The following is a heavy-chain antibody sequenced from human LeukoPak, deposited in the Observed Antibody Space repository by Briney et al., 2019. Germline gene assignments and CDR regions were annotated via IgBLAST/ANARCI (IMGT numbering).Heavy chain of an antibody. CDR3: ARVPPKGYFDSRGGNYFDP. J-gene: IGHJ5*02. Sequence: PSETLSLTCDVSDYSITSGYYWGWVRQPPGKGLEWIGNIYHSGSTYYNPSLKSRVTIPVDTSKNQFSLKVNSVTAADTAVYYCARVPPKGYFDSRGGNYFDPWGQGTLVTVSS. D-gene: IGHD3-22*01. CDR1: DYSITSGYY. V-gene: IGHV4-38-2*01. CDR2: IYHSGST.